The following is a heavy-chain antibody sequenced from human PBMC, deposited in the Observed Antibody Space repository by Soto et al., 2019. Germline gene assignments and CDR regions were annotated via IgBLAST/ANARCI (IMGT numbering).Heavy chain of an antibody. V-gene: IGHV3-74*01. CDR3: AKKCTCSSTMGCFDS. Sequence: GGSLRLSCAASGFTFSSCGLHWVRHAPGKGLVWVSRINSDGSSTRYADSVKGRFTISRDNSKNTLYLQMKSLRAEDTAVYLCAKKCTCSSTMGCFDSWGQGTMVTVSS. CDR2: INSDGSST. J-gene: IGHJ4*02. CDR1: GFTFSSCG. D-gene: IGHD6-6*01.